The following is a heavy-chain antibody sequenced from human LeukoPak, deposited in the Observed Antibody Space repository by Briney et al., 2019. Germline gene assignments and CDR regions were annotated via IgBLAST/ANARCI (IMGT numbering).Heavy chain of an antibody. CDR2: INEDGSGK. Sequence: GGSLRLSCAASGLTFSSYWMSWVRQAPGKGLEWVANINEDGSGKYYVDSVKGRFTISRDNAKNSLYLQLNSLGAEDTAVYYCAKDFPSYYDFWSGYFDYWGQGTLVTVSS. V-gene: IGHV3-7*01. CDR3: AKDFPSYYDFWSGYFDY. J-gene: IGHJ4*02. CDR1: GLTFSSYW. D-gene: IGHD3-3*01.